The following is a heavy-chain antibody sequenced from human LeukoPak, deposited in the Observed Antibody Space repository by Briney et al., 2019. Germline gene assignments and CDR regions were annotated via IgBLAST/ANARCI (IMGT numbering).Heavy chain of an antibody. CDR1: GFTFSTFT. D-gene: IGHD3-9*01. CDR3: ARFLKTGYWAQYYYFDL. V-gene: IGHV3-48*01. J-gene: IGHJ2*01. Sequence: PGGSLRLSCAASGFTFSTFTMNWVRQAPGEGLQWVSYIDTTSTTIFYADSVKGRFTISRDNANNSLYLQMNSLRAEDTAVYYCARFLKTGYWAQYYYFDLWGRGTPVTVSS. CDR2: IDTTSTTI.